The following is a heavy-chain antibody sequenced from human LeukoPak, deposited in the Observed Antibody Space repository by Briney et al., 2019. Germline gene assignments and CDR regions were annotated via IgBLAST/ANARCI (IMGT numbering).Heavy chain of an antibody. CDR3: ARDLVYSEYYDSSGYGYYFDY. D-gene: IGHD3-22*01. J-gene: IGHJ4*02. CDR1: GYPISRGYY. Sequence: SVTLSLPCTVSGYPISRGYYRGWTRQPPGTGLEWIGSIYQSGNTYYSPSLKSRVTISVDTSKNQFSLKLSSVTAADTAVYYCARDLVYSEYYDSSGYGYYFDYWGKGTVVTV. V-gene: IGHV4-38-2*02. CDR2: IYQSGNT.